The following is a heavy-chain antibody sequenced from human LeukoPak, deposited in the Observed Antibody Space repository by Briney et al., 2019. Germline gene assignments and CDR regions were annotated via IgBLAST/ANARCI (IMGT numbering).Heavy chain of an antibody. Sequence: GESLKISCKGSAYSSTSYCIGWVRQMPGKGLEWMGIIYPGDSDTRYSPSFQGQVTISADKSISTAYLQWSSLKASDTAMYYCARQGSRVYDILTGGMDVWGQGTTVTVSS. CDR3: ARQGSRVYDILTGGMDV. J-gene: IGHJ6*02. V-gene: IGHV5-51*01. CDR1: AYSSTSYC. CDR2: IYPGDSDT. D-gene: IGHD3-9*01.